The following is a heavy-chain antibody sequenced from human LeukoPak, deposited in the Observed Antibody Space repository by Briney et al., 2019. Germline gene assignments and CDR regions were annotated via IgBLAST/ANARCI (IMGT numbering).Heavy chain of an antibody. CDR3: AREHYAAFDY. CDR1: GYTFIDYY. V-gene: IGHV1-2*02. CDR2: INPTSGGT. Sequence: ASVKVSCKASGYTFIDYYVHWVRQAPGQGLEWMGWINPTSGGTKYAQNFQGRVTMTRDTSISTAHMELSGLRSDDTAVYYCAREHYAAFDYWGQGALVTVSS. D-gene: IGHD4-17*01. J-gene: IGHJ4*02.